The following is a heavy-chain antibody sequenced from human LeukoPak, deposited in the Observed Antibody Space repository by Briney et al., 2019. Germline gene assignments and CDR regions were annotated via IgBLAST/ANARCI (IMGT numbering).Heavy chain of an antibody. CDR1: GYTFTGYY. CDR3: ARTIGGEWLSDY. CDR2: INPNSGGT. D-gene: IGHD6-19*01. J-gene: IGHJ4*02. V-gene: IGHV1-2*02. Sequence: ASVKVSCTASGYTFTGYYMHWVRQAPGQGLEWMGWINPNSGGTNYAQKFQGRVTMTRDTSISTAYMELSRLRSDDTAVYYCARTIGGEWLSDYWGQGTLVTVSS.